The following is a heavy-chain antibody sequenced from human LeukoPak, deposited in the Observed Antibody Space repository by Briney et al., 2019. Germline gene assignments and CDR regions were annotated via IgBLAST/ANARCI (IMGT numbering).Heavy chain of an antibody. D-gene: IGHD3-22*01. V-gene: IGHV3-9*03. J-gene: IGHJ4*02. CDR1: GFTFSSYG. Sequence: GGSLRLSCAASGFTFSSYGTHWVRQAPGKGLEWVSGISWSSGSIGYADSVKGRFTISRDNAKNSLYLQMNSLRAEDMALYYCAKAVAYDSSHPDHYFGYWGQGTLVTVSS. CDR2: ISWSSGSI. CDR3: AKAVAYDSSHPDHYFGY.